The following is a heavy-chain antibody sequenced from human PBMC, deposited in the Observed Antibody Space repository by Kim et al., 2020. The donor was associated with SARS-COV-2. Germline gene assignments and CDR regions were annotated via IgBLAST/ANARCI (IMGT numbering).Heavy chain of an antibody. V-gene: IGHV4-39*01. CDR1: GGSISSSSYY. CDR2: IYYSGST. Sequence: SETLSLTCTVSGGSISSSSYYWGWIRQPPGKGLEWIGSIYYSGSTYYNPSLKSRVTISVDTSKNQFSLKLSSVTAADTAVYYCASLNPRDYGENSWGQGTLVTVSS. J-gene: IGHJ5*02. D-gene: IGHD4-17*01. CDR3: ASLNPRDYGENS.